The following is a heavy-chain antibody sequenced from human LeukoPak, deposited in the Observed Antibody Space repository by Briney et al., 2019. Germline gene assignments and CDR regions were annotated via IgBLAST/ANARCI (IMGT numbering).Heavy chain of an antibody. CDR3: ARDHSETSPIYCSSTSCYRL. CDR1: GGSISSGDYY. V-gene: IGHV4-30-4*01. Sequence: PSETLSLTCTVSGGSISSGDYYWSWIRQPPGKGLEWIGYIYYSGSTYYNPSLKSRVTISVDTSKNQFSLKLSSVTAADTAVYYCARDHSETSPIYCSSTSCYRLWGQGTLVTVSS. CDR2: IYYSGST. D-gene: IGHD2-2*01. J-gene: IGHJ4*02.